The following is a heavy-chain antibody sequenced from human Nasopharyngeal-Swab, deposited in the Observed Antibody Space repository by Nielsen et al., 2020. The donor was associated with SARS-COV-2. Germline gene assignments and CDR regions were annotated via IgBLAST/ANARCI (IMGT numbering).Heavy chain of an antibody. V-gene: IGHV3-72*01. CDR2: RRVKANSYTA. D-gene: IGHD3-9*01. CDR3: ARVGICNNDWCGSYDS. Sequence: GGSLRLSCVASGFTLADYYMDWVRQAPGKGLEWLGHRRVKANSYTAENAASVTGRFTFSREESKNVLYLQMNSLKTEDTAVYYCARVGICNNDWCGSYDSWGQGALVTVSS. CDR1: GFTLADYY. J-gene: IGHJ4*02.